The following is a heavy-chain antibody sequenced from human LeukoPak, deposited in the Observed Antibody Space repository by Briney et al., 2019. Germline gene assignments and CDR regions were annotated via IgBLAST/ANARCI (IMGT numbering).Heavy chain of an antibody. V-gene: IGHV1-18*01. CDR2: ISAYNGNT. D-gene: IGHD6-13*01. J-gene: IGHJ4*02. CDR1: GYTFTSYG. CDR3: ARDRAGIAAAGSFDY. Sequence: ASVKVSCKASGYTFTSYGISWVRQAPGQGLEWMGWISAYNGNTNYAQKLQGRVTMTTDTSTSTAYMELRSLRSDDTAVYYCARDRAGIAAAGSFDYWDQGTLVTVSS.